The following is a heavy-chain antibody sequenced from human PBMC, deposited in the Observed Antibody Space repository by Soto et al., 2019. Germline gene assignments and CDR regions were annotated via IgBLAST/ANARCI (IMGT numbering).Heavy chain of an antibody. D-gene: IGHD1-7*01. V-gene: IGHV1-8*01. Sequence: QVQLVQSGAEVKKPGASVKVSCKASGYTFTRNDINWVRQATGQGLEWMGWMDPNSGNTGYAQKFQGRVTMTRNTSISTAYMELSSLRSVDTAVYYCARVPLRTNWFDPWGQGTLVTVSS. CDR1: GYTFTRND. CDR3: ARVPLRTNWFDP. CDR2: MDPNSGNT. J-gene: IGHJ5*02.